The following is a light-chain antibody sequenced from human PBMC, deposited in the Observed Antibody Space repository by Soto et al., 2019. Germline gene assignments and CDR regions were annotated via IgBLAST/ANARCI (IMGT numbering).Light chain of an antibody. CDR3: GTWDSSLSAGV. CDR1: SSNIGNNY. Sequence: QSVLTQPPSVSGAPGRTVSISCSGRSSNIGNNYVSWYQQLPGTAPKLLIYDNNKPPSGIPDRFSGSKSGTSATLGITGLQTGDDADYYCGTWDSSLSAGVFGGGTKLTVL. J-gene: IGLJ2*01. CDR2: DNN. V-gene: IGLV1-51*01.